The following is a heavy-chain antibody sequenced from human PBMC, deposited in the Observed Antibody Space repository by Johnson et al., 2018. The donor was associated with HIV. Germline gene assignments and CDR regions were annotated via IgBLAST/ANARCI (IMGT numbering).Heavy chain of an antibody. Sequence: VHLVESGGGLVKPGGSLRLSCAASGFTFSNAWMSWIRQAPGKGLEWISYISSGGSTIYYADSLKGRLTISRDNSENTLYLQMNSLRAGDTAVYYCVAATGANGLDIWGQGTMVTVSS. V-gene: IGHV3-11*04. J-gene: IGHJ3*02. CDR2: ISSGGSTI. CDR3: VAATGANGLDI. D-gene: IGHD1-26*01. CDR1: GFTFSNAW.